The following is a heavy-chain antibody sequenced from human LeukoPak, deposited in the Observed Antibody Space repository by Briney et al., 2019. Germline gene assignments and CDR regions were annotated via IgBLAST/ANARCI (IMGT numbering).Heavy chain of an antibody. D-gene: IGHD5-12*01. CDR3: ARDVLQRGLGDAFDS. CDR1: GFTISSYS. Sequence: GGTLCLSCAASGFTISSYSMNWVRQAPGKGLEWISSISSSSSYIYYAASVKRLSIFSRDTAKNSLYLQMNCLRADAAAVYSCARDVLQRGLGDAFDSWGQGTMVTVSS. J-gene: IGHJ3*02. V-gene: IGHV3-21*01. CDR2: ISSSSSYI.